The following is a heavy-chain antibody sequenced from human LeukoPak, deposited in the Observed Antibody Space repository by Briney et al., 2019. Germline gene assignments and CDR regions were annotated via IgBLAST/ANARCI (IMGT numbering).Heavy chain of an antibody. CDR3: AIALIPADY. J-gene: IGHJ4*02. CDR2: IYSDDTT. D-gene: IGHD2-21*01. CDR1: GFTVSGNY. Sequence: PGGSLRLSCAVSGFTVSGNYMSWIRQGPGKGLEWVSLIYSDDTTLYADSVKGRFTISRDNAKNALYLQMNSLRAEDTAVYYCAIALIPADYWGQGTLVTVSS. V-gene: IGHV3-53*01.